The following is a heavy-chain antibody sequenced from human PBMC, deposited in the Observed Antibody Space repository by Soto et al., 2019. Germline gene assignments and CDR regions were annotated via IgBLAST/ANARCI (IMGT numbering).Heavy chain of an antibody. CDR1: GFAFSTYT. Sequence: EVQLLESGGCLVQPGGSLRLSCAASGFAFSTYTMNWVRQAPGKGLEWVSGIYGDATEAYYADSVRGRFIISRDNSKNTLLLQMNCLRAEATAVYYCARDRRPDGRWDIDYWGQGTLVTISS. D-gene: IGHD1-1*01. V-gene: IGHV3-23*01. J-gene: IGHJ4*02. CDR3: ARDRRPDGRWDIDY. CDR2: IYGDATEA.